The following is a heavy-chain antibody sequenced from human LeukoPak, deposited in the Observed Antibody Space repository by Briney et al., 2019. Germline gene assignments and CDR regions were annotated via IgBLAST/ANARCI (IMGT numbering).Heavy chain of an antibody. CDR2: MNPNSGNT. CDR3: AREAARYDAFDI. J-gene: IGHJ3*02. D-gene: IGHD6-6*01. V-gene: IGHV1-8*03. CDR1: GYTFTSYD. Sequence: GASVKVSCKASGYTFTSYDINWVRQATGQGLEWMGWMNPNSGNTGYAQKFQGRVTITGNTSISTAYMELSSLRSEDTAVYYCAREAARYDAFDIWGQGTMVTVSS.